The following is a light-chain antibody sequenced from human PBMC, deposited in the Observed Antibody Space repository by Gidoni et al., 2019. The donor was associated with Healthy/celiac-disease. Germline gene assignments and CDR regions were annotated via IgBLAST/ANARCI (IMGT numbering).Light chain of an antibody. CDR1: QDISNY. Sequence: DIQMTQSPSSLSASVGDRVTLPSQASQDISNYLNWYQQKPGKAPKLLLYDASNLETGVPSRFSGSGSGTDFTFTICSLQPEDIATYYCQHYDNLPLTFGGGTKVEIK. V-gene: IGKV1-33*01. CDR2: DAS. CDR3: QHYDNLPLT. J-gene: IGKJ4*01.